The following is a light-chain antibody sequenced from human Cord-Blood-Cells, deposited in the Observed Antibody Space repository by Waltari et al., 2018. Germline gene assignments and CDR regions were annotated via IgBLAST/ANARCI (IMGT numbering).Light chain of an antibody. V-gene: IGLV2-14*01. Sequence: QSALTQPASVSGSPGQSITISCTGTSSDVGVYNYFSWYQQHPGKAPKLMIYEVSNRPSGVSNRFSGSKSGNTASLTISGLQAEDEADYYCSSYTSSSTYVFGTGTKVTVL. CDR1: SSDVGVYNY. CDR2: EVS. CDR3: SSYTSSSTYV. J-gene: IGLJ1*01.